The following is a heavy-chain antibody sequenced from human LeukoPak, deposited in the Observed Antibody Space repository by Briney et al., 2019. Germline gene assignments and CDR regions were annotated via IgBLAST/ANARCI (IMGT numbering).Heavy chain of an antibody. D-gene: IGHD2-2*01. CDR3: ARGVVVVPAATAGSNWFDP. CDR1: GGTFSSYA. Sequence: SVKVSCTASGGTFSSYAISWVRQAPGQGLEWMGGIIPIFGTANYAQKFQGRVTITADESTSTAYMELSSLRSEDTAVYYCARGVVVVPAATAGSNWFDPWGQGTLVTVSS. J-gene: IGHJ5*02. V-gene: IGHV1-69*13. CDR2: IIPIFGTA.